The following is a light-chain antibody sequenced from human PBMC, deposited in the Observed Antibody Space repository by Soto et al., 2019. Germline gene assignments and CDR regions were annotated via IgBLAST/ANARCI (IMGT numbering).Light chain of an antibody. CDR2: SNN. Sequence: QSVLTQPPSTSGTPGQRVTISCSGSSSNIGTNTVSWYQQLPGTAPKLLIYSNNERPSGVPDRFSGYKSGTSASLAISGLQSEDEADYYCAAWDDSLNGGVFGGGTKLTVL. J-gene: IGLJ2*01. V-gene: IGLV1-44*01. CDR1: SSNIGTNT. CDR3: AAWDDSLNGGV.